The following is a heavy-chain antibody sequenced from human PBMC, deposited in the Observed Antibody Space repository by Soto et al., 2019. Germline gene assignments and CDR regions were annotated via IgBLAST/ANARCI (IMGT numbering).Heavy chain of an antibody. CDR3: GRYCTNTKCRVGYYLDH. CDR2: IILALGTP. V-gene: IGHV1-69*01. D-gene: IGHD2-8*01. CDR1: GDSFTNYA. Sequence: QVLLVQSGAEMKQPGSSVSVYCRASGDSFTNYAFTWVRQAPGQGHEWLGGIILALGTPHYSQRVQGRLTITADEASSTVYMQLASLGLDDTAVYYCGRYCTNTKCRVGYYLDHWGQGTLLTVSS. J-gene: IGHJ4*02.